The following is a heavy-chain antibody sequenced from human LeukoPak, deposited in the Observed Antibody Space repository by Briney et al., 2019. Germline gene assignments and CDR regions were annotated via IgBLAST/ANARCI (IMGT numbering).Heavy chain of an antibody. D-gene: IGHD2-2*02. CDR3: ATAYCSSTSCYNSAV. V-gene: IGHV1-69*13. CDR1: GGTFSSYA. Sequence: GASVKVSCKASGGTFSSYAISWVRQAPGQGLEWMGGIIPIFGTADYAQKFQGRVTITADESTNTAYMELSSLRSEDTAVYYCATAYCSSTSCYNSAVWGKGTTVTVSS. CDR2: IIPIFGTA. J-gene: IGHJ6*04.